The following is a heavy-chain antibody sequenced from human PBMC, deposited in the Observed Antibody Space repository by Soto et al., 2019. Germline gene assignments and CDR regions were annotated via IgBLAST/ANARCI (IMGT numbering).Heavy chain of an antibody. D-gene: IGHD3-10*01. Sequence: QVQLQESGPGLVKPSETLSLTCTVSDDSSSSYKWSWIRQPPGRRLEWIGYIDSNGGTSYNPSLHSRVNISIDTSTKQFSLKLSSVTAADTAVYYCVRQGFGRLHGLVDVWGQGATVTVSS. V-gene: IGHV4-59*08. CDR3: VRQGFGRLHGLVDV. J-gene: IGHJ6*02. CDR1: DDSSSSYK. CDR2: IDSNGGT.